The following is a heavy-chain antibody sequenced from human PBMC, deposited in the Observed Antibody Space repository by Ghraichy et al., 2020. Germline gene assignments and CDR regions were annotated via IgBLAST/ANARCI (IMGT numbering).Heavy chain of an antibody. J-gene: IGHJ6*02. Sequence: ASVKVSCKASGYTFTSYGISWVRQAPGQGLEWMGWISAYNGNTNYAQKLQGRVTMTTDTSTSTAYMELRSLRSDDTAGYYCARDKVKGYCTGGVCYTVRGMDVWGQGTTVTVSS. V-gene: IGHV1-18*01. CDR3: ARDKVKGYCTGGVCYTVRGMDV. CDR2: ISAYNGNT. CDR1: GYTFTSYG. D-gene: IGHD2-8*02.